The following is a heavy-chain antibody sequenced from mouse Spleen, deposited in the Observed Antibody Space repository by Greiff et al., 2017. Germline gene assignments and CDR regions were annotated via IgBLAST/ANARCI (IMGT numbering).Heavy chain of an antibody. CDR1: GYTFTDYE. J-gene: IGHJ4*01. D-gene: IGHD2-5*01. Sequence: QVQLQQSGAELVRPGASVTLSCKASGYTFTDYEMHWVKQTPVHGLEWIGAIDPETGGTAYNQKFKGKATLTADKSSSTAYMELRSLTSEDSAVYYCAREAYYSNPYAMDYWGQGTSVTVSS. CDR3: AREAYYSNPYAMDY. CDR2: IDPETGGT. V-gene: IGHV1-15*01.